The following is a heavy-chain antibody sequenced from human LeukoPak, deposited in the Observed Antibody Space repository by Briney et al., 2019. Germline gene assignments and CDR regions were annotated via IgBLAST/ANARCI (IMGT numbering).Heavy chain of an antibody. CDR2: ISPRSTYI. V-gene: IGHV3-21*01. CDR1: RFPFSTYS. CDR3: ARDTAYP. D-gene: IGHD4-17*01. J-gene: IGHJ5*02. Sequence: WGSLRLSCAASRFPFSTYSMNWVSQAPGKGLEWVSSISPRSTYIYYADSVKGRFTISRDNAKNSLYLQMNSLRAEDTAVYYCARDTAYPWGQGTLVTVSS.